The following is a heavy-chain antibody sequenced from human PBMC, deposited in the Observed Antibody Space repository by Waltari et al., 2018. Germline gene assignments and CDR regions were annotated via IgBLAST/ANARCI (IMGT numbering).Heavy chain of an antibody. D-gene: IGHD5-18*01. Sequence: EMQLVESGXGLVQPGGSLXLSCIXSGFTXSDHWXNXVRQAPGKGRGWVANIRPDGSRKNTVDXGRGRFTISGDNXKNXLYRXXNXLGAEDTAXXFCAXGVDTAMLNTXYYGLDVXGQGTTVTVXS. CDR2: IRPDGSRK. V-gene: IGHV3-7*01. CDR3: AXGVDTAMLNTXYYGLDV. CDR1: GFTXSDHW. J-gene: IGHJ6*02.